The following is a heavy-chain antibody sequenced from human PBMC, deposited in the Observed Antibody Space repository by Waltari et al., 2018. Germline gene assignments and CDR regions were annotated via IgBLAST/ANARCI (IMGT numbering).Heavy chain of an antibody. J-gene: IGHJ4*02. Sequence: QVQLQESGPGLVKPSQTLSLTCTVSGGSISSGSYYWSWIRQPAGKGLEWIGRIYTSGSTNYNPALKSRVTISVDTSKNQFALKLSSVTAADTAVYYCARVIVGENGIYYFDYWGQGTLVTVSS. V-gene: IGHV4-61*02. CDR1: GGSISSGSYY. CDR2: IYTSGST. CDR3: ARVIVGENGIYYFDY. D-gene: IGHD1-26*01.